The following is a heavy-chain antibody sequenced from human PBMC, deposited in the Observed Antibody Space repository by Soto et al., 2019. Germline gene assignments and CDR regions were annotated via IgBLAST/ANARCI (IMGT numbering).Heavy chain of an antibody. Sequence: QVQLVESGGGVVQPGRSLRLSCAASGFTFSSYAMHWVRQAPGKGLEWVAVISYDGSNKYYADSVKGRFTISRDNSKNTLYLQMNSLRAEDTAVYYCARYLDSGSYYYYCMDVCGQGTTVTVSS. V-gene: IGHV3-30-3*01. CDR3: ARYLDSGSYYYYCMDV. D-gene: IGHD1-26*01. CDR2: ISYDGSNK. CDR1: GFTFSSYA. J-gene: IGHJ6*02.